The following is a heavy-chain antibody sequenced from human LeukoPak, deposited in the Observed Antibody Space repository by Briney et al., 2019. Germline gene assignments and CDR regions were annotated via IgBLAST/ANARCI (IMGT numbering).Heavy chain of an antibody. Sequence: GASVNVSCKASGYTFTSYDINWVRQATGQGLEWMGWMNPNSGNTGYAQKFQGRVTMTRNTSISTAYMELSSLRSEDTAVYYCARDRRGSSGSYCLDCWGQGTLVTVSS. V-gene: IGHV1-8*01. CDR3: ARDRRGSSGSYCLDC. D-gene: IGHD6-19*01. J-gene: IGHJ4*02. CDR1: GYTFTSYD. CDR2: MNPNSGNT.